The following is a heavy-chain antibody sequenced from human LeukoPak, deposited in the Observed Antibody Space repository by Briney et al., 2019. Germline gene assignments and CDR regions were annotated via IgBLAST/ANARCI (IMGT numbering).Heavy chain of an antibody. CDR3: ASNGVEGYYFDY. Sequence: SETLSLTCTVSGGSISSSYWSWIRQPPGKGLEWIGTIYYSGSTYYNPSLKSRVTISVETSKNQFSLKLTSVTAADTAVYYCASNGVEGYYFDYWGQGTLVTVSS. V-gene: IGHV4-59*04. J-gene: IGHJ4*02. D-gene: IGHD4-11*01. CDR2: IYYSGST. CDR1: GGSISSSY.